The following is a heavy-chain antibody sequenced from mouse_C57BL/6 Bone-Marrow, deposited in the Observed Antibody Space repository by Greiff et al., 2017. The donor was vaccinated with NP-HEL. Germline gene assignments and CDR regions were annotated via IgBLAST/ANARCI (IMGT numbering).Heavy chain of an antibody. CDR3: ARLPYYYGSSWRYVDV. CDR1: GFTFSDYG. CDR2: ISNLAYSI. J-gene: IGHJ1*03. V-gene: IGHV5-15*01. Sequence: EVMLVESGGGLVQPGGSLKLSCAASGFTFSDYGMAWVRQAPRKGPEWVAFISNLAYSIYYADTVTGRFTISRENAKNTRYLEMSSLRSEDTAMYYCARLPYYYGSSWRYVDVWGTGTTVTVSS. D-gene: IGHD1-1*01.